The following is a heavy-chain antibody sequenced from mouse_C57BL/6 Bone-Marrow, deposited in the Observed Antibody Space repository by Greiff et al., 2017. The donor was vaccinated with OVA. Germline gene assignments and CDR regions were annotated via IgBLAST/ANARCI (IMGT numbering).Heavy chain of an antibody. V-gene: IGHV1-42*01. J-gene: IGHJ3*01. CDR2: INPSTGGT. Sequence: EVQLQQSGPELVKPGASVKISCKASGYSFTGYYMNWVKQSPEKSLEWIGEINPSTGGTTYNQKFKAKATLTVDKSSSTAYMQLKSLTSEDSAVYYCARWPSYYGNPAWFAYWGQGTLVTVSA. CDR1: GYSFTGYY. D-gene: IGHD2-10*01. CDR3: ARWPSYYGNPAWFAY.